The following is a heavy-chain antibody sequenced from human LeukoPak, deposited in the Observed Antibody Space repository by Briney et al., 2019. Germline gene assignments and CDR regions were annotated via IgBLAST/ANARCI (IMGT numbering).Heavy chain of an antibody. CDR3: ARLSGVTPVTFDAFDI. CDR1: GYSFTSYC. Sequence: GESLKISCKGSGYSFTSYCIGWVRQLPGKGLEWMGIIYPGNSDTRYSPSFRGQVTISADKSINTASVQWSSLKASDTAMYYCARLSGVTPVTFDAFDIWGQGTMVTVSS. D-gene: IGHD4-17*01. V-gene: IGHV5-51*01. CDR2: IYPGNSDT. J-gene: IGHJ3*02.